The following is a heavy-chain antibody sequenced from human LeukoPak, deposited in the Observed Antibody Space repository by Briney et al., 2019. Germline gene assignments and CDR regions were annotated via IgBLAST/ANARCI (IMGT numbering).Heavy chain of an antibody. CDR3: ATPKLYDWNQPAVCDY. CDR2: INPSGGST. CDR1: GYTFTSYY. J-gene: IGHJ4*02. D-gene: IGHD1-20*01. Sequence: ASVKVSCKASGYTFTSYYMHWVRQAPGQGLEWMGIINPSGGSTSYAQKFQGRVTMTRDTSTSTVYMELSSLRSEDTAVYYCATPKLYDWNQPAVCDYWGQVTLVTVSS. V-gene: IGHV1-46*01.